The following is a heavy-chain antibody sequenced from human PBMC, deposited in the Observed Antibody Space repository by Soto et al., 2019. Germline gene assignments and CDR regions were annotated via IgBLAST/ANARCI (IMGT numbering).Heavy chain of an antibody. CDR2: MNPNRGNT. V-gene: IGHV1-8*01. CDR3: AIRGKRAADI. D-gene: IGHD2-15*01. J-gene: IGHJ3*02. CDR1: GYTYSRYD. Sequence: KLYWKSSGYTYSRYDSDRVRKATGQGLEWMGWMNPNRGNTGYAQKFQGRVTMTRNTSISTAYMELSSLRSEDTPVYYGAIRGKRAADIWGQGTMVTVSS.